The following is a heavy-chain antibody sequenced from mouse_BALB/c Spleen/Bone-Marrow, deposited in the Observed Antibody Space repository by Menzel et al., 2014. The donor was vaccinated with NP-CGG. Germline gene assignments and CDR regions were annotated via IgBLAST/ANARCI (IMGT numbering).Heavy chain of an antibody. D-gene: IGHD2-4*01. Sequence: VQLQQSGLELVKLGASVKISSKASGYSFTGYFMNWVMQSQGQSLEWIGRINPYNGDTFYNQKFNGKATLAVDKSSSTAHMELRSMASENSAVYYCARSGDYDGFAYWGQGTLVTVSA. CDR1: GYSFTGYF. V-gene: IGHV1-20*02. CDR3: ARSGDYDGFAY. CDR2: INPYNGDT. J-gene: IGHJ3*01.